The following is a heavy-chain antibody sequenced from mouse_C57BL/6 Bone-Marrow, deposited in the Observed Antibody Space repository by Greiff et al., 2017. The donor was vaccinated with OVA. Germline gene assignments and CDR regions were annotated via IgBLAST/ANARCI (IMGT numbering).Heavy chain of an antibody. D-gene: IGHD2-4*01. CDR1: GYTFTSYW. Sequence: VQLQQPGAELVKPGASVKMSCKASGYTFTSYWITWVKQRPGQGLEWIGDIYPGSGSTTYNEKFKSKATLTVDTSSSTAYMQLSSLTSEDSAVYYCARYDYDHYYAMDYWGQGTSVTVSS. CDR3: ARYDYDHYYAMDY. V-gene: IGHV1-55*01. CDR2: IYPGSGST. J-gene: IGHJ4*01.